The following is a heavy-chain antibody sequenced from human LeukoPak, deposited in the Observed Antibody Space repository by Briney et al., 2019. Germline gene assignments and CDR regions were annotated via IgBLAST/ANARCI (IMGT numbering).Heavy chain of an antibody. J-gene: IGHJ4*02. CDR1: GFTVSSSY. Sequence: PGGSLRLSCAASGFTVSSSYMSWVRQAPGKGLEWVSVIYSGGSTYYADSVKGRFTISRDNAKNTLYLQMNSLRAEDTAVYYCARDHGDYYYDYWDQGTLVAVSS. CDR3: ARDHGDYYYDY. CDR2: IYSGGST. D-gene: IGHD4-17*01. V-gene: IGHV3-66*01.